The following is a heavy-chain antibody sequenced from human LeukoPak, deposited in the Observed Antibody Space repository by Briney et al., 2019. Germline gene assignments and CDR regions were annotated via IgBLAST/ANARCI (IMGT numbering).Heavy chain of an antibody. CDR2: ISSGGTTI. CDR1: AFTFCDSY. D-gene: IGHD4/OR15-4a*01. Sequence: GGSLRLSCAASAFTFCDSYMTWIRQDPGEGLGWVSYISSGGTTIYYGDSVKGRFTISRDNAKNSLYLQMNSLRAEDTAVYYCVRGPNTWFDPWGQGTLVTVSS. J-gene: IGHJ5*02. V-gene: IGHV3-11*01. CDR3: VRGPNTWFDP.